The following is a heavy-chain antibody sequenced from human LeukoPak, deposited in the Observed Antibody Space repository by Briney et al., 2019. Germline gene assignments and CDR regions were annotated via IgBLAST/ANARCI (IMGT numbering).Heavy chain of an antibody. CDR3: ARDLNLVATHPVLFDY. Sequence: PSETLSLTCTVSGGSISSGSYYWSWIRQPAGKGLEWIGRIYTSGSTNYNPSLKSRVTISVDTSKNQFSLKLSSVAAADTAVHYCARDLNLVATHPVLFDYWGQGTLVTVSS. D-gene: IGHD5-12*01. CDR2: IYTSGST. V-gene: IGHV4-61*02. CDR1: GGSISSGSYY. J-gene: IGHJ4*02.